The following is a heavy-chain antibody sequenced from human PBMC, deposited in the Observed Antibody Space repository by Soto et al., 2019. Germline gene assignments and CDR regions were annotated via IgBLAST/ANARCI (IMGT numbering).Heavy chain of an antibody. CDR2: VSYDGSKK. CDR1: GFSFSRNG. D-gene: IGHD3-22*01. CDR3: ARWVGGSMSDNSGKYDS. Sequence: QVQLVESGGGVVQPGTSLRLTCADSGFSFSRNGMHWVRQAPGKGLEWVALVSYDGSKKYYVDSVKGRFTISRDNSENTLYLQMNSLRAEDTAVSYCARWVGGSMSDNSGKYDSWGQGTLVTVSS. V-gene: IGHV3-30*03. J-gene: IGHJ5*01.